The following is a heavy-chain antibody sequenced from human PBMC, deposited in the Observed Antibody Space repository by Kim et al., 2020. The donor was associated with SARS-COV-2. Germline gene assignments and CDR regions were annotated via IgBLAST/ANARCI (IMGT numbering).Heavy chain of an antibody. J-gene: IGHJ4*02. Sequence: GGSLRLSCAASGFTFGDYAMHWVRQAPGKGLEWVSGISWNSGSIGYADAVKGRFTISRDNAKNSLYLQMNSLRAEDTALYYCAKDLRREIPLYYWGQGTLVTVSS. CDR2: ISWNSGSI. CDR1: GFTFGDYA. V-gene: IGHV3-9*01. D-gene: IGHD1-26*01. CDR3: AKDLRREIPLYY.